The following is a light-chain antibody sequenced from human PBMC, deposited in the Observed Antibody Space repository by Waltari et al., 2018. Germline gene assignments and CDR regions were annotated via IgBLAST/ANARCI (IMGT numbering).Light chain of an antibody. J-gene: IGLJ1*01. V-gene: IGLV2-23*02. CDR1: SSDIGSFNL. CDR2: EVS. CDR3: CSYAGTIPFV. Sequence: QSALTQTASVSGSPGQSITIPCTGTSSDIGSFNLFSWYQQHPGKAPKLMIYEVSQRPSGFSNRFSGSKSANTASLTISGLQAEDEADYYCCSYAGTIPFVFGTGTKVTVL.